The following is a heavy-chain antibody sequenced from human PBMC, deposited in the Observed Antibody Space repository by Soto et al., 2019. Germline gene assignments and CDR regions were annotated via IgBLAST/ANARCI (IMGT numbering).Heavy chain of an antibody. CDR3: ARGPLSSTTYYYYYFMDG. CDR2: MNPNSGNT. CDR1: GYTFTSYD. V-gene: IGHV1-8*01. D-gene: IGHD1-26*01. J-gene: IGHJ6*03. Sequence: ASVKVSCKASGYTFTSYDINWVRQATGQGLEWMGWMNPNSGNTGYAQKFQGRVTMTRNTSISTAYMELSSLRSEDTAVYYCARGPLSSTTYYYYYFMDGWGKGTTVTVSS.